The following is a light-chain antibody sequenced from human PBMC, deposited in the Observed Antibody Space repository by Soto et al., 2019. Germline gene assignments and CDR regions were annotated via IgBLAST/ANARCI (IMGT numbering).Light chain of an antibody. CDR3: QPYNNRPRT. Sequence: IVFTKSAGHLSLSPGERATLSCRASPGIGDTLAWYQHKPGQTHRLLIYDTSTRASGVPTRFSGGRSGEETTPISSLQSAEYAVVYYCQPYNNRPRTFGGGTKVDIK. CDR2: DTS. CDR1: PGIGDT. V-gene: IGKV3-15*01. J-gene: IGKJ4*01.